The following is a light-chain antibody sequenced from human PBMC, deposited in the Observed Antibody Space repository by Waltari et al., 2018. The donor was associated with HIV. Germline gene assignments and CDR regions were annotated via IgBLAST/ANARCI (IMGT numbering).Light chain of an antibody. V-gene: IGLV2-23*02. CDR3: CSYGDSGTV. J-gene: IGLJ3*02. CDR1: SSDVAGYNY. CDR2: DVS. Sequence: QSALTQPASVSESPGQSITISCIGTSSDVAGYNYFSSYQQPPGKAPKLIIYDVSKRPSGISNRFSGSKSGNTASLTISGLQAEDEADYYCCSYGDSGTVFGGGTKVTVL.